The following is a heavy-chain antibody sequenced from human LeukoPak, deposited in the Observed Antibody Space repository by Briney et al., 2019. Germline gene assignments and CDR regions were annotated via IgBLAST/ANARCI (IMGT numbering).Heavy chain of an antibody. CDR3: ARRWVDIVVVPAANWFDP. CDR2: IYHSGST. CDR1: GYSISSGYY. J-gene: IGHJ5*02. V-gene: IGHV4-38-2*02. Sequence: KPSETLSLTCTVSGYSISSGYYWGWIRQPPGKGLEWIGSIYHSGSTYYNPSLKSRVTISVDTSKNQFSLKLSSVTAADTAVYYCARRWVDIVVVPAANWFDPWGQGTLVTVSS. D-gene: IGHD2-2*01.